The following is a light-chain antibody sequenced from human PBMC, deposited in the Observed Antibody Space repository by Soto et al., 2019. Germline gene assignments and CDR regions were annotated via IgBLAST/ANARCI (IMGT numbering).Light chain of an antibody. J-gene: IGLJ1*01. V-gene: IGLV2-14*01. CDR1: SSDIGAYNY. CDR3: SSYSSTSTLYV. CDR2: EVT. Sequence: QSVLTQPASVSGSPGQSITISCIGTSSDIGAYNYVSWYQQHPGKVPKLMIYEVTNRPSGLSNRCSGSKSGNTASLTISGLQAEDEAEYFCSSYSSTSTLYVCGTGTKVTVL.